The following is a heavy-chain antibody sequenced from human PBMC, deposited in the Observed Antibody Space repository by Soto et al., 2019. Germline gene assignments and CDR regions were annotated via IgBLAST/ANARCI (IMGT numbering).Heavy chain of an antibody. V-gene: IGHV1-69*06. J-gene: IGHJ4*02. CDR2: IIPIFGTP. CDR1: GGTFSDYS. CDR3: ARDPDYGGNSGLGLVDY. Sequence: QVQLVQSGAEVKKPGSSVRVSCKASGGTFSDYSINWVRQAPGQGLEWMGGIIPIFGTPNYAQKFQGRVTITADKSTSTAYMEVSSRRSEDTAVYYCARDPDYGGNSGLGLVDYWGQGTLVTVSS. D-gene: IGHD2-21*02.